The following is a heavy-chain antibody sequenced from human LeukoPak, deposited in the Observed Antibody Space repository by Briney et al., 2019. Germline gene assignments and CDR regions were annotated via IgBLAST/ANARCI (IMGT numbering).Heavy chain of an antibody. CDR1: GFTVSSNY. CDR2: ISSSGSTI. J-gene: IGHJ4*02. Sequence: GGSLRLSCAASGFTVSSNYMSWVRQAPGKGLEWVSYISSSGSTIYYADSVKGRFTISRDNAKNSLYLQMNSLRAEDTAVYYCATHYYDSSGYPPDFDYWGQGTLVTVSS. D-gene: IGHD3-22*01. CDR3: ATHYYDSSGYPPDFDY. V-gene: IGHV3-11*04.